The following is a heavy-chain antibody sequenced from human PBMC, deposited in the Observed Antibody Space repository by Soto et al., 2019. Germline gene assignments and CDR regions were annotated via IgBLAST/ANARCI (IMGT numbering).Heavy chain of an antibody. CDR3: ARDREPCRNSQVVWLGP. CDR2: IFYSGTT. V-gene: IGHV4-31*03. Sequence: KPSETLSLTCTVSGGSISSGGYYWSWIRQYPGKGLEWIGNIFYSGTTSYNPSLKSRVAISIDTSKNQFSLKLSSVTAADTAVYYCARDREPCRNSQVVWLGPWGQGTLVTVSS. J-gene: IGHJ5*02. D-gene: IGHD2-21*01. CDR1: GGSISSGGYY.